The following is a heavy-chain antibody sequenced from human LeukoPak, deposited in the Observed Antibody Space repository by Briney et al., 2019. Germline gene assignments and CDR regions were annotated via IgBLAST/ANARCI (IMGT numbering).Heavy chain of an antibody. CDR1: GFTFSDYW. CDR2: IKGDGSEK. J-gene: IGHJ5*02. V-gene: IGHV3-7*01. Sequence: GGSLRLSCAASGFTFSDYWMTWVRQAPGKGLEWVANIKGDGSEKYYVDSVKGRFTISRDNAKNSLYLQMNSLRAEDTAVYYCARGDMYYYGSGDDWFDPWGQGTLVTVSS. CDR3: ARGDMYYYGSGDDWFDP. D-gene: IGHD3-10*01.